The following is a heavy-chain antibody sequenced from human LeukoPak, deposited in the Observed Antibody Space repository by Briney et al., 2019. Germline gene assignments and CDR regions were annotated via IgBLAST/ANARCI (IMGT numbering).Heavy chain of an antibody. CDR2: ISGSGGTT. Sequence: GGSLRLSCAASGFTFNNYAMSWVRQAPGKGLEWVSSISGSGGTTYYADSAKGRFTISRDNSKNTLYLQMNSLRAEDTAVYHCTTTMSLFQNWGQGTLVTVSS. CDR1: GFTFNNYA. CDR3: TTTMSLFQN. V-gene: IGHV3-23*01. D-gene: IGHD4-17*01. J-gene: IGHJ1*01.